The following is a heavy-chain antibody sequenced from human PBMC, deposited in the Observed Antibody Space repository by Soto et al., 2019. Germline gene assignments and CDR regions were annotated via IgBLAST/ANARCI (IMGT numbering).Heavy chain of an antibody. CDR3: AREVSGTSFDY. V-gene: IGHV3-53*01. D-gene: IGHD1-7*01. CDR2: TYTGGYT. J-gene: IGHJ4*02. CDR1: GFIVSDNY. Sequence: LRLSCAASGFIVSDNYINWVRQAPGKGLEWVSVTYTGGYTYYADSVKGRFTISRGNSKNTLYLQMNSLRAEDTAVYYCAREVSGTSFDYWGQGTLVTVSS.